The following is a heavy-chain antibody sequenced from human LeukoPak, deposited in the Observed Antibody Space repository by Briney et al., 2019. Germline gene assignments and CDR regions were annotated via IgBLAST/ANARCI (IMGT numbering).Heavy chain of an antibody. CDR3: AREGYSSSWYCWGYYYYGMDV. J-gene: IGHJ6*02. Sequence: GASVKVSCKASGYTFTSYGISWVRQAPGQGLEWMGWISAYNGNTNYAQKLQGRVTMTTDTSTSTAYMELRSLRSDDTAVYYCAREGYSSSWYCWGYYYYGMDVWGQGTTVTVSS. V-gene: IGHV1-18*01. D-gene: IGHD6-13*01. CDR2: ISAYNGNT. CDR1: GYTFTSYG.